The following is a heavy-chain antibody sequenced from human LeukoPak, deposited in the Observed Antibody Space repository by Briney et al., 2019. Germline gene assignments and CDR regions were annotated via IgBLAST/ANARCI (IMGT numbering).Heavy chain of an antibody. CDR2: IYYSGST. D-gene: IGHD4-17*01. CDR1: GGSISSGDYY. J-gene: IGHJ4*02. Sequence: SGTLSLTCTVSGGSISSGDYYWSWIRQPPGKGLEWIGYIYYSGSTYYNPSLKSRVTISVDTSKNQFSLKLSSVTAADTAVYYCARDEHGDFEGFDYWGQGTRVTVSS. CDR3: ARDEHGDFEGFDY. V-gene: IGHV4-30-4*01.